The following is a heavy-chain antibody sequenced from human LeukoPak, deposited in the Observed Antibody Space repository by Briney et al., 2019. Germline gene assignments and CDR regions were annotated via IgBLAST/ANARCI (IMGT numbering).Heavy chain of an antibody. CDR3: AKVGSSHYYYYYYMDV. CDR1: GFTFSSYG. V-gene: IGHV3-30*18. Sequence: PGGSLRLSCAASGFTFSSYGMHWVRQAPGKGLEWVAVISYYGSNKYYADSVKGRFTISRDNSKHTLYLQMNSLRAEDTAVYYCAKVGSSHYYYYYYMDVWGKGTTVTVSS. J-gene: IGHJ6*03. CDR2: ISYYGSNK. D-gene: IGHD3-16*01.